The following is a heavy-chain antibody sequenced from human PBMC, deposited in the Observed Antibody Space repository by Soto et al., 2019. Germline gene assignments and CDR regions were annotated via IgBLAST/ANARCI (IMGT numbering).Heavy chain of an antibody. J-gene: IGHJ6*03. Sequence: QVQLVQSGAEMKKPGSSVKVSCQASGDIFDSLTINWVRQAPGQRLEWMGRIIPVLSMANYAQKFQGRVTIIADKSTSTVYMELSSLTSEDTAVYYCARELGGYDYLYYYYYRDVWGEGTTVTVSS. D-gene: IGHD5-12*01. CDR3: ARELGGYDYLYYYYYRDV. CDR1: GDIFDSLT. CDR2: IIPVLSMA. V-gene: IGHV1-69*08.